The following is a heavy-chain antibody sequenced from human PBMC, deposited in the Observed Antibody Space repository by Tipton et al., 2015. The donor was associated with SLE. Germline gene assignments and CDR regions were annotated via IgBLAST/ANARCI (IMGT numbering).Heavy chain of an antibody. D-gene: IGHD6-13*01. CDR1: GFTFSTYW. CDR3: ARDRGSAAGIDY. Sequence: GSLRLSCAASGFTFSTYWMNWVRQSPGKGLEWVSYISRSGSTIYYADSVKGRFTIARDNAQNSLDLQMNSLRVEDTAVYYCARDRGSAAGIDYWGQGTLVTISS. V-gene: IGHV3-48*04. J-gene: IGHJ4*02. CDR2: ISRSGSTI.